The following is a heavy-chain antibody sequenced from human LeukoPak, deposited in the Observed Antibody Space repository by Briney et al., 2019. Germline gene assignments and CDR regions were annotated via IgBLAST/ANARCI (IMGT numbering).Heavy chain of an antibody. CDR2: ISAYNGNT. CDR3: ARDGRVVVVAAATYYMDV. CDR1: GYTFTSDG. D-gene: IGHD2-15*01. J-gene: IGHJ6*03. V-gene: IGHV1-18*01. Sequence: ASVKVSCKASGYTFTSDGISWVRQAPGQGLEWMGWISAYNGNTNYAQKLQGRVTMTTDTSTSTAYMELRSLRSDDTAVYYCARDGRVVVVAAATYYMDVWGKGTTVTVSS.